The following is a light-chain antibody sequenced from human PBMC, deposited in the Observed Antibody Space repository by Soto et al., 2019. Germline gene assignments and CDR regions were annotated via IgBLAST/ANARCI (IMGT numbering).Light chain of an antibody. V-gene: IGLV2-8*01. CDR3: NSYAATKTVL. Sequence: QSVLTQPPSASGSPEQSVTISCTGSSSDIGGYNYVSWYQQRPGEVPKLIIYEVSERPSGVPGRFSGSKSGNTASLTVSGLQPEDEADYYCNSYAATKTVLFGGGTKLTVL. J-gene: IGLJ2*01. CDR1: SSDIGGYNY. CDR2: EVS.